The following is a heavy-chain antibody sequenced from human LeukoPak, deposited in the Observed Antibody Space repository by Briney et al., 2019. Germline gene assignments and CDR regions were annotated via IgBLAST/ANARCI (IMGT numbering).Heavy chain of an antibody. CDR3: ARDPSLYSSSWSWFDP. D-gene: IGHD6-13*01. V-gene: IGHV6-1*01. J-gene: IGHJ5*02. Sequence: SQTLSLTCAISGDSVSSNSAAWSWIRQSPSRGLEWLGRTYYRSKWFNDYAVSVKSRITINPDTSKNQFSLQLNSVTPEDTAIYYCARDPSLYSSSWSWFDPWGQGTLVTVSS. CDR2: TYYRSKWFN. CDR1: GDSVSSNSAA.